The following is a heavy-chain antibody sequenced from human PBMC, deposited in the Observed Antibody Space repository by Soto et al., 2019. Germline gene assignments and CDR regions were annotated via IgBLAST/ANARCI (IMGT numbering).Heavy chain of an antibody. CDR1: GFTFNDAW. CDR2: IKSRGDGGTV. V-gene: IGHV3-15*07. Sequence: EVQLVESGGGLVKPGTSLRLSCATSGFTFNDAWMNWVRQAPGKGLEWVGQIKSRGDGGTVDYAAPVKGRFTISRDDSKKMLYLQMNSLKTEDTAVYYCTTEGPIVVAGTDDAFDFWGQGTMVAVSS. CDR3: TTEGPIVVAGTDDAFDF. J-gene: IGHJ3*01. D-gene: IGHD6-19*01.